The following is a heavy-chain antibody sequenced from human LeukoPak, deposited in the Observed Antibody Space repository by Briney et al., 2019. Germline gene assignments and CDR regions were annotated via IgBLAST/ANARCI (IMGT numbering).Heavy chain of an antibody. D-gene: IGHD3-3*01. CDR3: ATNSRTPFGAVTYYFDS. CDR1: GYSFTSYW. J-gene: IGHJ4*02. Sequence: GESLKISCKGSGYSFTSYWIGWVRQMPGKGLEWMGIIYPGDSDTRYSPSFQGQVTISADKSISTAYLQWSSLKASDTAMYYCATNSRTPFGAVTYYFDSWGQGTLVTVSS. CDR2: IYPGDSDT. V-gene: IGHV5-51*01.